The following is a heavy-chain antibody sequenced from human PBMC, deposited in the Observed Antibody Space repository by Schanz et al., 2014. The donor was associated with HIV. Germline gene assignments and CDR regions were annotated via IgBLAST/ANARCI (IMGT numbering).Heavy chain of an antibody. CDR2: INPNSGAT. CDR3: ARGASVAARGWFDP. CDR1: GYTFTGHY. D-gene: IGHD3-10*01. J-gene: IGHJ5*02. Sequence: QVQLVQSGAEVKQPGASVKVSCKTSGYTFTGHYMHWIRQAPGQGLEWMGWINPNSGATQYAQKFQDRVTMTREKSISTVYMGLTSLTPDDTAVYFCARGASVAARGWFDPWGQGTLIIVSS. V-gene: IGHV1-2*02.